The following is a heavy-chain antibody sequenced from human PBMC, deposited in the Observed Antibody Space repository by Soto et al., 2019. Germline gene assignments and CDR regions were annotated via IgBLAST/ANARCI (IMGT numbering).Heavy chain of an antibody. V-gene: IGHV1-2*02. D-gene: IGHD2-15*01. Sequence: GASVKVSCKASGYTFTGYYMHWVRQAPGQGLEWMGWINPNSGGTNYAQKFQGRVTMTRDTLYLQMNSLRAEDTAVYYCAKAIRGGSCYWGQGTLVTVSS. CDR1: GYTFTGYY. J-gene: IGHJ4*02. CDR3: AKAIRGGSCY. CDR2: INPNSGGT.